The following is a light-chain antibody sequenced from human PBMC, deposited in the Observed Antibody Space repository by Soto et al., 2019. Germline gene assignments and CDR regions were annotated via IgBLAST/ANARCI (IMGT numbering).Light chain of an antibody. Sequence: EIVMTQSPATLSVSPGERATLSCRASQSVSTNLAWYQQKPGQAPRLLISGASTRATVVPARFSGSGSGTEFTLTISNLQSEDFAVYFCHQYNNWPVTFGGGTKVEIK. CDR3: HQYNNWPVT. CDR1: QSVSTN. J-gene: IGKJ4*01. V-gene: IGKV3-15*01. CDR2: GAS.